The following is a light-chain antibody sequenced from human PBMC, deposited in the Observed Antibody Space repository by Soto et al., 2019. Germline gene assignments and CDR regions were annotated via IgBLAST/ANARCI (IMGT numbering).Light chain of an antibody. CDR2: GAS. CDR3: QHYYRLPPT. Sequence: EIVMTQSPATLSVSPGERATLSCRASQTISSNLAWHQQKPGQAPRLLIYGASARATGVPARFSGSGSGTEFTLTISSLQSEDFAVYFCQHYYRLPPTYGQGTKLEV. V-gene: IGKV3-15*01. J-gene: IGKJ2*01. CDR1: QTISSN.